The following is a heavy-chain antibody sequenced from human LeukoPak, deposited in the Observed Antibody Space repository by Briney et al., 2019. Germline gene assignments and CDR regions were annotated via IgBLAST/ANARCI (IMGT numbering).Heavy chain of an antibody. D-gene: IGHD3-10*01. J-gene: IGHJ5*02. Sequence: ASVKVSCKASGYTFTGYYMHWVRQAPGQGLEWMGWINPNSGGTNYAQKFQGRVTMTRNTSISTAYMELSSLRSDDTAVYYCARDLFGMVRGVISWTHNNWFDPWGQGTLVTVSS. CDR1: GYTFTGYY. CDR2: INPNSGGT. V-gene: IGHV1-2*02. CDR3: ARDLFGMVRGVISWTHNNWFDP.